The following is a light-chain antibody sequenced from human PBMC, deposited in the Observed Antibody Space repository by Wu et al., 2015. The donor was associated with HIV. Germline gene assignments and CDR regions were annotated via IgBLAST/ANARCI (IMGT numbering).Light chain of an antibody. CDR1: QSIGRN. CDR2: DAS. CDR3: QQYGSSPLT. J-gene: IGKJ1*01. V-gene: IGKV3D-15*01. Sequence: EIVMTQSPATLSVSPGERATLSCRASQSIGRNLAWYQQKPGQAPRLLIYDASNRATGIPARFSGSGSGTDFTLTISSLEPEDFAVYYCQQYGSSPLTFGQGTKVEIK.